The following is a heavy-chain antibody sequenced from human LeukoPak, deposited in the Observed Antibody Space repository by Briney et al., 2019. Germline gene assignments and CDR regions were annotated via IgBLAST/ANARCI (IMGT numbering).Heavy chain of an antibody. V-gene: IGHV4-39*07. CDR1: GGSISSSSYY. J-gene: IGHJ4*02. Sequence: SETLSLTCTVSGGSISSSSYYWGWIRQPPGKGLEWIGSIYYSGSTYYNPSLKSRVTIPVDTSKNQFSLKLSSVTAADTAVYYCARVAGWSSYYFDYWGQGTLVTVSS. D-gene: IGHD3-3*01. CDR2: IYYSGST. CDR3: ARVAGWSSYYFDY.